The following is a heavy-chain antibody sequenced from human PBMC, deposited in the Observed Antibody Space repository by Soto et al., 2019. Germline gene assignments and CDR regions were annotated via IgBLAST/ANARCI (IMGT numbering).Heavy chain of an antibody. CDR1: GFTLSSYA. Sequence: GGSLRLSCAASGFTLSSYAMSWVRQAPGKGLEWVSSISGSGNTYYADSVKGRLTISRDNSKNTLYLQMNSLRAEDTAVYYCAIVLRDGLRTYDSWGQGTVLTVSS. J-gene: IGHJ1*01. D-gene: IGHD4-17*01. V-gene: IGHV3-23*01. CDR2: ISGSGNT. CDR3: AIVLRDGLRTYDS.